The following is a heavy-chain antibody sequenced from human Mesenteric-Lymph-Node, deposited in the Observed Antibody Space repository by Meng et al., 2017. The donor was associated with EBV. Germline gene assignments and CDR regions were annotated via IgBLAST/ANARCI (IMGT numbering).Heavy chain of an antibody. Sequence: VQLQESGPGLVQPSETLSLTCTVSNGSISNYYWSWIRQPPGKGLEWIGYIYYSGSTNYNPSLKSRVTISIDTSRDQFSLKLSSVTAADTAVYYCGRGAGGSIDYWGQGALVTVSS. D-gene: IGHD2-15*01. J-gene: IGHJ4*02. CDR1: NGSISNYY. CDR3: GRGAGGSIDY. V-gene: IGHV4-59*01. CDR2: IYYSGST.